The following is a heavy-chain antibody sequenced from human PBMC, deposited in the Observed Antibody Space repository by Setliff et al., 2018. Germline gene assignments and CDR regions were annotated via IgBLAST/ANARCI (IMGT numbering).Heavy chain of an antibody. CDR1: GGLIYDHW. Sequence: SETLSLTCSVSGGLIYDHWWTWVRQPAGEEFQWIGRVYSDGDTEYNPSLKSRVTISVDTSNNQFSLHLTSVTAADTARYFCARERQGGFLEWSPLDPWGKGILVTSPQ. CDR2: VYSDGDT. D-gene: IGHD3-3*01. V-gene: IGHV4-4*07. J-gene: IGHJ5*02. CDR3: ARERQGGFLEWSPLDP.